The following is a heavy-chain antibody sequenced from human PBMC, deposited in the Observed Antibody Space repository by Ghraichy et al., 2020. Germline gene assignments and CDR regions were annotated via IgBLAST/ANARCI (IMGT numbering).Heavy chain of an antibody. V-gene: IGHV3-48*04. CDR2: IGSGGSSF. J-gene: IGHJ4*02. CDR1: GFTFSSYS. D-gene: IGHD2-15*01. Sequence: GGSLRLSCAASGFTFSSYSMNWVRQAPGKGLEWVSYIGSGGSSFYYADSVKGRFTISRDNAKNSLYMDMNSLRAEDTALYYCARDGCSGLTCSFYNWGQGALVTVSS. CDR3: ARDGCSGLTCSFYN.